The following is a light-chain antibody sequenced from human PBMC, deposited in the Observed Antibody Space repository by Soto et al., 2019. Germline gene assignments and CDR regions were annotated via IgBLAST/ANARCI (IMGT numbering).Light chain of an antibody. CDR3: CSYAGSSAVV. CDR2: EGS. CDR1: SSDVGSYNL. J-gene: IGLJ2*01. V-gene: IGLV2-23*01. Sequence: QSALTQPASVSGSPGQSITISCTGNSSDVGSYNLVSWYQQHPGKAPKLMIYEGSKRPSGVSNRFSGSKSGNTASLTSSGLQAEDEADYYCCSYAGSSAVVFGGGTQLTGL.